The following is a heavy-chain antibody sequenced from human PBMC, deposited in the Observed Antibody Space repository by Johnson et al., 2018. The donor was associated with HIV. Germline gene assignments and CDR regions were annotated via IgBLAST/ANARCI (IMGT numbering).Heavy chain of an antibody. CDR2: IYSSGST. Sequence: VQLVESGGGVVQPGRSLRLSCAASGFTVSTNYMSWVRQAPGKGLDWVSVIYSSGSTYYTDSVKGRFTISRDNSKNTLYLQMNSLRAEDTAVYYCARVGGSWMLDAFDIWGQGTVVTVSS. D-gene: IGHD3-10*01. CDR3: ARVGGSWMLDAFDI. V-gene: IGHV3-53*01. J-gene: IGHJ3*02. CDR1: GFTVSTNY.